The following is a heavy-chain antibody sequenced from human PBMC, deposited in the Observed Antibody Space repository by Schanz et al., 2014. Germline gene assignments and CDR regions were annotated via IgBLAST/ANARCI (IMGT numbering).Heavy chain of an antibody. CDR1: GFAFSSYG. CDR2: IGGDGTTT. D-gene: IGHD2-2*01. V-gene: IGHV3-23*01. CDR3: ARVKYCTITRCYRTETEGIYYMDV. J-gene: IGHJ6*03. Sequence: EVQLLESGGGLVQPGGSLRLSCLASGFAFSSYGMNWLRQAPGKGLEWVSVIGGDGTTTYYADSVKGRFTISRDNSKNTLYLQMKSLRAEDTAVYYCARVKYCTITRCYRTETEGIYYMDVWGKGTTVTVSS.